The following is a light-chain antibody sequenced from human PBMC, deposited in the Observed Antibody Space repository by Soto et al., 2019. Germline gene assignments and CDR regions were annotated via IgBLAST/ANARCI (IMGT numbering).Light chain of an antibody. V-gene: IGKV1-39*01. CDR3: QQSYITPLT. CDR2: AAS. CDR1: QSISTY. J-gene: IGKJ4*01. Sequence: DIQMTQSPSSLSASLGDRVTITGRASQSISTYLNWYQQKPGKAPNLLIYAASTLQSGVPSRFSGSGSGTDFTLTISSLQPDDFTTYYCQQSYITPLTFGGGTKVEIK.